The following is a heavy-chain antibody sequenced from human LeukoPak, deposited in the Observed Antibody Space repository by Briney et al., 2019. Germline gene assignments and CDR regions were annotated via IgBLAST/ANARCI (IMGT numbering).Heavy chain of an antibody. CDR1: GGSISSYY. Sequence: SETLFLTCTVSGGSISSYYWNWIRQPPGKGPEWIGCISDTGTTKYNPAFKSRVTISVDTSKNQFSLKLTSVTAADTAVYFCATGYYEPFEKWGQGTLVSVSS. J-gene: IGHJ4*02. CDR3: ATGYYEPFEK. D-gene: IGHD3-22*01. V-gene: IGHV4-59*01. CDR2: ISDTGTT.